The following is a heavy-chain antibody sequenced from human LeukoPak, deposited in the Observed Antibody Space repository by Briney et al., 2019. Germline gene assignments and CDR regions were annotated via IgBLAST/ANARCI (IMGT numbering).Heavy chain of an antibody. CDR2: INPNSGGT. Sequence: ASVTVSCKASGYTFTGYYMHWVRQAPGQGLEWMGRINPNSGGTNYAQKFQGRVTMTRDTSISTAYMELSRLRSDDTAAYYCAREYHYCSSTSCYTGGNWFDPWGQGTLVTVSS. CDR1: GYTFTGYY. V-gene: IGHV1-2*06. CDR3: AREYHYCSSTSCYTGGNWFDP. D-gene: IGHD2-2*02. J-gene: IGHJ5*02.